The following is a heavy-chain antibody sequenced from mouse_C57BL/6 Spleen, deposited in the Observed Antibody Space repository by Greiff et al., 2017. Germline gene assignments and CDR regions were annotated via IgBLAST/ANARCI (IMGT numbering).Heavy chain of an antibody. V-gene: IGHV1-20*01. J-gene: IGHJ4*01. CDR2: INPYNGDT. CDR3: AREGTYYGSSYDAMDY. CDR1: GYSFTGYF. D-gene: IGHD1-1*01. Sequence: VQLKQSGPELVKPGDSVKISCKASGYSFTGYFMNWVMQSHGKSLEWIGRINPYNGDTFYNQKFKGKATLTVDKSSSTAHMELRSLTSEDSAVYYCAREGTYYGSSYDAMDYWGQGTSVTVSS.